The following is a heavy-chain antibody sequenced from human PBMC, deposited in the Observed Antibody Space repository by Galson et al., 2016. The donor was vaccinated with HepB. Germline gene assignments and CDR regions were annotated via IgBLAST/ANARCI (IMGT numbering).Heavy chain of an antibody. J-gene: IGHJ1*01. Sequence: SLRLSCAASGFTFTTYAMHWVRQAPGKGLEWVAVISYDGLDKYYGDSVKGRFTISRDNSKDTVYLQMNSLRADDTAVYCCAREYAAADRWGQGTLVTVSS. D-gene: IGHD2-15*01. CDR2: ISYDGLDK. V-gene: IGHV3-30-3*01. CDR3: AREYAAADR. CDR1: GFTFTTYA.